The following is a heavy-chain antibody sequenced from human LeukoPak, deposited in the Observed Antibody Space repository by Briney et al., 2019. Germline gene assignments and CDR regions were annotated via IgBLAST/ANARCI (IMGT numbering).Heavy chain of an antibody. CDR2: IWYDGTKK. Sequence: PGRSLRLSCAASGFTFSNYGMHWVRQAPGKGLEWVAVIWYDGTKKYYADSVKGRLTISRDNSKNTLYLEMNSLRAEDTAVYYCARDRAVRYFDYSGQGTLVTVSS. J-gene: IGHJ4*02. CDR1: GFTFSNYG. V-gene: IGHV3-33*01. D-gene: IGHD3-16*02. CDR3: ARDRAVRYFDY.